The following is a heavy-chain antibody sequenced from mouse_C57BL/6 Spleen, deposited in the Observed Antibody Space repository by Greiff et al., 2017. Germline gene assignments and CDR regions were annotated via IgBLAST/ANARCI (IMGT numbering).Heavy chain of an antibody. Sequence: QVQLKQSGAELARPGASVKLSCKASGYTFTSYGISWVKQRTGQGLEWIGEIYPRSGNTYYNEKFKGKATLTADKSSSTAYMELRSLTSEDSAVYFCARSAYGSSYWYFDVWGTGTTVTVSS. J-gene: IGHJ1*03. CDR3: ARSAYGSSYWYFDV. D-gene: IGHD1-1*01. CDR2: IYPRSGNT. V-gene: IGHV1-81*01. CDR1: GYTFTSYG.